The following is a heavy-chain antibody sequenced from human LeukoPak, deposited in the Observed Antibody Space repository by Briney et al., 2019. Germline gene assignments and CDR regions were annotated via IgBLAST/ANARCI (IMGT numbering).Heavy chain of an antibody. CDR3: AKSGEYSSSWLYYFDY. V-gene: IGHV3-30*18. CDR2: ISYDGSNK. J-gene: IGHJ4*02. D-gene: IGHD6-13*01. CDR1: GLTFSSYG. Sequence: PGGSLGLSCAASGLTFSSYGMHWVRQAPGKGLEWVAVISYDGSNKYYADSVKGRFTISRDNSKNTLYLQMNSLRAEDTAVYYCAKSGEYSSSWLYYFDYWGQGTLVTVSS.